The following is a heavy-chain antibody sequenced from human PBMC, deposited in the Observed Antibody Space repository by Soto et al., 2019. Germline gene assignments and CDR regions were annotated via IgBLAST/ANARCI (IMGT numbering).Heavy chain of an antibody. Sequence: GGSLRLSCAASGLNFGLSFMIWMRQRPGKGLEWVSFISHNSDYTNYADSVRGRFTISRDNDKSSIYLQMNSLRADDTAVYYCAKDIRGITMVRGVIITSPAFDYWGQGTLVTVSS. CDR1: GLNFGLSF. J-gene: IGHJ4*02. V-gene: IGHV3-11*05. D-gene: IGHD3-10*01. CDR3: AKDIRGITMVRGVIITSPAFDY. CDR2: ISHNSDYT.